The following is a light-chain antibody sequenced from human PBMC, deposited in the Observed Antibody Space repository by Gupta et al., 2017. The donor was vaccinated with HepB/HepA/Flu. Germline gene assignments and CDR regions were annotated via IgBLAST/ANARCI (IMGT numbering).Light chain of an antibody. CDR1: SSDVGGYNY. J-gene: IGLJ2*01. CDR2: DVS. Sequence: ALPQPAPVSGSPGQSITISCTGTSSDVGGYNYVSWYQQHPGKAPKLMIYDVSNRPSGVSNRFSGSKSGNTASLTISGLQAEDEADYYCSSYTSSSPVVFGGGTKLTVL. CDR3: SSYTSSSPVV. V-gene: IGLV2-14*03.